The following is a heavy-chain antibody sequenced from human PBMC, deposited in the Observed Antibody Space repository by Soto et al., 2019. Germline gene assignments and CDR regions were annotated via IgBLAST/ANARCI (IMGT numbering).Heavy chain of an antibody. V-gene: IGHV4-39*01. J-gene: IGHJ5*02. CDR2: IFYSWTT. CDR3: ARRCRGVTSLGLGA. CDR1: WGSSINKSYS. D-gene: IGHD3-10*01. Sequence: PSQTQSLTRTVSWGSSINKSYSWNLIRQPPGKGLEWLGSIFYSWTTYYNPSLESRVTISVDTYKNQFSLTLTSVTAADTAVYYSARRCRGVTSLGLGACGQGTLVTVYS.